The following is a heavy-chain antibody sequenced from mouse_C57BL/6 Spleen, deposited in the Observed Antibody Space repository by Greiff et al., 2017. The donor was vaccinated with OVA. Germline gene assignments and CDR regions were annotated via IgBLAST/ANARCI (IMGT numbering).Heavy chain of an antibody. J-gene: IGHJ4*01. Sequence: EVQRVESGPGLAKPSQTLSLTCSVTGYSITSDYWNWIRKFPGTKLEYMGYISYSGSTYYNPSLKSRISITRDTAKNQYYLQWNSVTTEDTATYYCARHRIFGYYAKDYWGQGTSVTVSS. CDR3: ARHRIFGYYAKDY. CDR1: GYSITSDY. D-gene: IGHD3-1*01. CDR2: ISYSGST. V-gene: IGHV3-8*01.